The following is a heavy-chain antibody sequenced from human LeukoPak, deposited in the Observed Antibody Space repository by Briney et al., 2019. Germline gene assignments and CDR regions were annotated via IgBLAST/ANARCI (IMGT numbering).Heavy chain of an antibody. Sequence: SETLSLTCAVYGGSFSGYYWSWIRQPPGKGLEWIGEVNHSQSINYNPSLKSRVTISVDTSENQFSLNLSSVTAADTAVYYCPRGGGWPVKFDYWGQGTLVTVSS. CDR2: VNHSQSI. J-gene: IGHJ4*02. V-gene: IGHV4-34*01. CDR1: GGSFSGYY. CDR3: PRGGGWPVKFDY. D-gene: IGHD6-19*01.